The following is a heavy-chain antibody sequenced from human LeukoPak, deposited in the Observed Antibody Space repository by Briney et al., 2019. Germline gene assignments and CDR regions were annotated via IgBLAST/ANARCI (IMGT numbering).Heavy chain of an antibody. CDR2: IYYSGST. J-gene: IGHJ3*02. V-gene: IGHV4-59*01. Sequence: SETLSLTCTVSGGSISSYYWSWIRQPPGKGLEWIGYIYYSGSTNYNPSLKSRVTISVDTSKNQFSLKLSSVTAADTAVYYCARDATVTDDAFDIWGQGTMVTVSS. CDR1: GGSISSYY. D-gene: IGHD4-17*01. CDR3: ARDATVTDDAFDI.